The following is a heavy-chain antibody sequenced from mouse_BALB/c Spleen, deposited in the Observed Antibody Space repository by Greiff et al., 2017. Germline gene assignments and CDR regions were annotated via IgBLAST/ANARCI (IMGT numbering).Heavy chain of an antibody. CDR2: ISNGGGST. J-gene: IGHJ4*01. CDR1: GFTFSSYT. Sequence: DVKLVESGGGLVQPGGSLKLSCAASGFTFSSYTMSWVRQTPEKRLEWVAYISNGGGSTYYPDTVKGRFTISRDNAKNTLYLQMSSLKSEDTAMYYCARGGTTVVAPSYAMDYWGQGTSVTVSS. V-gene: IGHV5-12-2*01. CDR3: ARGGTTVVAPSYAMDY. D-gene: IGHD1-1*01.